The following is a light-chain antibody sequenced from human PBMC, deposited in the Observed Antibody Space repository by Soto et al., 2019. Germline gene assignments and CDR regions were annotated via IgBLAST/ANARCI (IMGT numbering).Light chain of an antibody. J-gene: IGKJ1*01. V-gene: IGKV3-15*01. CDR1: QSVSTN. CDR2: GAS. CDR3: HHYNNWWA. Sequence: EIVMTQSPATLSVSPGERATLSCRASQSVSTNLAWYQQKPGLAPRLLIYGASTRATSIPARFSGSGSGTEFSLTINSLQSEDFAVYYCHHYNNWWAFGQGTKVDSK.